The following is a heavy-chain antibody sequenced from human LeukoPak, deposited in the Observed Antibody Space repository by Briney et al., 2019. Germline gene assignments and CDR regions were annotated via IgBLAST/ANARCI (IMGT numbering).Heavy chain of an antibody. J-gene: IGHJ5*02. V-gene: IGHV3-21*01. D-gene: IGHD6-19*01. CDR3: ARDSSGWYRFDP. CDR2: ISSSSSYI. Sequence: GGSLRLSCAASGFTFSSYSMNWVRPAPGKGLEWVSSISSSSSYIYYADSVKGRFTISRDNAKNSLYLQMNSLRAEDTAVYYCARDSSGWYRFDPWGQGTLVTVSS. CDR1: GFTFSSYS.